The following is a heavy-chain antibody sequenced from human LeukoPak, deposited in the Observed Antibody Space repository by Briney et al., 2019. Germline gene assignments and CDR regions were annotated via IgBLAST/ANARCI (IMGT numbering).Heavy chain of an antibody. CDR1: GYTFTSYG. V-gene: IGHV1-18*01. CDR2: ISGYNGNT. D-gene: IGHD3-9*01. J-gene: IGHJ4*02. CDR3: AREITYYDILTGYYRVYYFDY. Sequence: WASVKVSCKASGYTFTSYGISWVRQAPGQGLEWMGWISGYNGNTNYAQKLQGRVTMTTDTSTSTAYMELRSLRSDDTAVYYCAREITYYDILTGYYRVYYFDYWGQGTPVTVSS.